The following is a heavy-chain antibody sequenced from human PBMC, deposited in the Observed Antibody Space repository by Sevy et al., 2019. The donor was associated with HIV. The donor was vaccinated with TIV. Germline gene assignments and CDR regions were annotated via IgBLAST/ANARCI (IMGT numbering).Heavy chain of an antibody. D-gene: IGHD1-26*01. CDR1: GFTFSSYW. J-gene: IGHJ4*02. CDR3: GRDSTWERGCPDY. V-gene: IGHV3-7*01. Sequence: GGSLRLSCAASGFTFSSYWMSWVRQAPGKGLEWVANIKQDGSEKYYVDSVKGRFTISRDNAKNSLYLQMNGLRAEDTAVYYCGRDSTWERGCPDYWGQGTLVTVSS. CDR2: IKQDGSEK.